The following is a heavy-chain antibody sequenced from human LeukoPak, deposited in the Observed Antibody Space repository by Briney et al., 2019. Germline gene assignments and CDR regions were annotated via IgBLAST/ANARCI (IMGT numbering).Heavy chain of an antibody. Sequence: GGSLRLSCVGSGFIFSDYYMGWIRQAPGRGLEWISYITDNGRKIYYPDSVKGRFTMSRDNAKNSLYLQINSLRAEDTAVYYCARESSGEGSGFDYWGQGTLVTVSS. CDR3: ARESSGEGSGFDY. CDR2: ITDNGRKI. J-gene: IGHJ4*02. D-gene: IGHD6-19*01. CDR1: GFIFSDYY. V-gene: IGHV3-11*04.